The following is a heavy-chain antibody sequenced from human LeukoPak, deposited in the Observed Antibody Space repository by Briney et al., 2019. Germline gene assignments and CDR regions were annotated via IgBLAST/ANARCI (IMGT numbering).Heavy chain of an antibody. J-gene: IGHJ4*02. V-gene: IGHV3-23*01. CDR2: ISSSGGST. CDR1: GFTFSSYV. CDR3: ARDRGYFDN. Sequence: GGSLRLSCAASGFTFSSYVMSWVRQAPGKGLEWVSAISSSGGSTQYTDSVKGRFTISRDNVQNSLYLQMNSLRAEDTAMYYCARDRGYFDNWGQGTLVTVSS.